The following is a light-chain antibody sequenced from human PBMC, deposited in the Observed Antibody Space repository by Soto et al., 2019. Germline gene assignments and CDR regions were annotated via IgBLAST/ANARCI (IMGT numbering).Light chain of an antibody. CDR2: EVT. CDR3: SSYTISSTWV. Sequence: QSVLTQPASVSGSPGQSITISCTGTSNDVGIYNYVSWYQRHPGKAPKLMIYEVTNRPSGVSDRFSGSKSDNTASLTISGLQAEDEADYYCSSYTISSTWVFGGGTKVTVL. V-gene: IGLV2-14*01. CDR1: SNDVGIYNY. J-gene: IGLJ3*02.